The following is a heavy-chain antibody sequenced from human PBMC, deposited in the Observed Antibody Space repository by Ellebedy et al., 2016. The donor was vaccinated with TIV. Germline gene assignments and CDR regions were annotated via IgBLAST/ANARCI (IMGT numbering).Heavy chain of an antibody. J-gene: IGHJ5*02. D-gene: IGHD5-24*01. Sequence: GGSLRLSCAASGFTLSFFAMSWVRQAPGKGLEWVSSLRGSGATTYYADSVRGRFTISRDNSKNTLYLQMNSLRHDDTAVYYCARDPVGRGVNYFGPWGQGTLVTVSS. V-gene: IGHV3-23*01. CDR1: GFTLSFFA. CDR2: LRGSGATT. CDR3: ARDPVGRGVNYFGP.